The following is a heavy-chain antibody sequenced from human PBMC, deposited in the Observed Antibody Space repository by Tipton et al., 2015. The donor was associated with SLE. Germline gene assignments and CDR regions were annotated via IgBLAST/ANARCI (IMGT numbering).Heavy chain of an antibody. CDR2: IGISSRTT. D-gene: IGHD3-22*01. Sequence: SLRLSCAASGFRFSTYGMTWVRQAPGKGLEWVSYIGISSRTTYYADSVRGRFSISRDNARNLLFLQMNSLRAEETAVYYCARDSERVVGAFDIWGQGTMVTVSS. CDR1: GFRFSTYG. V-gene: IGHV3-48*04. J-gene: IGHJ3*02. CDR3: ARDSERVVGAFDI.